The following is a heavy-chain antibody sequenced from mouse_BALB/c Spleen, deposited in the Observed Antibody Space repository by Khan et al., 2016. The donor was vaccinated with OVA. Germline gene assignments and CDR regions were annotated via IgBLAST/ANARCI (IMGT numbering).Heavy chain of an antibody. Sequence: QLEESGPGLVKPFQSLSLTCTVTGYSITSDYAWNWIRQFPGNKLEWMGYISYSGSTNYNPALKSRISITRDTSKNQFFLQLNSVTTEDTATYYCARDGSRYNYAMDYWGQGTSVTVSS. V-gene: IGHV3-2*02. D-gene: IGHD2-3*01. J-gene: IGHJ4*01. CDR3: ARDGSRYNYAMDY. CDR1: GYSITSDYA. CDR2: ISYSGST.